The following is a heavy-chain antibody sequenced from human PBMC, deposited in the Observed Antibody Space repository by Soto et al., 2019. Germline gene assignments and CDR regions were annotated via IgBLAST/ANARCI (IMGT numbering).Heavy chain of an antibody. V-gene: IGHV1-69*01. Sequence: QVQLGQSGAEVKKPGSSVKVSCKASGGTFSSYAISWVRQAPGQGLEWMGGIIPIFGTANYAQKFQGRVTITADESTSTAYMELSSLRSEDTAVYYCARDKIEYSSSLGYYGMDVWGQGTTVTVSS. CDR3: ARDKIEYSSSLGYYGMDV. CDR1: GGTFSSYA. D-gene: IGHD6-6*01. J-gene: IGHJ6*02. CDR2: IIPIFGTA.